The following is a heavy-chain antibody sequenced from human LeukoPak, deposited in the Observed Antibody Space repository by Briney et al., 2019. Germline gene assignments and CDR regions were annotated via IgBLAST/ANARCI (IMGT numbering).Heavy chain of an antibody. V-gene: IGHV4-34*01. CDR2: INHSGST. CDR1: GGSFSGYY. D-gene: IGHD3-22*01. J-gene: IGHJ5*02. Sequence: SETLSLTCAVYGGSFSGYYWSWIRQPPGKGLEWIGEINHSGSTNYNPSLKSRVTISVDTSKNQFSLKLSSVTAADTAVYYCAXXXXXYYDSSGQRYNWFDPWGQGTLVTVSS. CDR3: AXXXXXYYDSSGQRYNWFDP.